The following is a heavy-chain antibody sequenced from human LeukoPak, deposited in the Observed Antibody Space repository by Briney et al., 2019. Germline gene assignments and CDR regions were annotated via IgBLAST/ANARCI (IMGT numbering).Heavy chain of an antibody. CDR2: LSNNGGTT. D-gene: IGHD6-6*01. Sequence: GGSLRLSCAASGFTFSNYFMFWVRQAPGKGLEYVSGLSNNGGTTYYAASVKGRFTISRDNAKNSLFLQMSSLRAEDTAIYYCARVIAARPGDYFDFWGQGTLVSVSS. CDR3: ARVIAARPGDYFDF. V-gene: IGHV3-64*02. CDR1: GFTFSNYF. J-gene: IGHJ4*02.